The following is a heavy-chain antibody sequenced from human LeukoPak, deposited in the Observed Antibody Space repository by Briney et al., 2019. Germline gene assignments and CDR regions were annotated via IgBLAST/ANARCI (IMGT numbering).Heavy chain of an antibody. CDR2: TYCRSKWYN. J-gene: IGHJ5*02. V-gene: IGHV6-1*01. CDR1: GDSVSSNSAA. CDR3: AGEETPRPYNWFDP. D-gene: IGHD5-24*01. Sequence: SQTLSLTCAISGDSVSSNSAAWNWIRQSPSRGLEWLGRTYCRSKWYNDYAVSVKSRITINPDTSKNQFSLQLNSVTPEDTAVYYCAGEETPRPYNWFDPWGQGTLVTVSS.